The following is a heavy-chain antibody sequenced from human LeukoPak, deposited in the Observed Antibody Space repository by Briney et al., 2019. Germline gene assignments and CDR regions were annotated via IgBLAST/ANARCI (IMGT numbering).Heavy chain of an antibody. Sequence: GGSLRLSCAASGFTCSDAWMNWVCQVPGQGLGLVSLIKSKTDGGTKDHAAPVKGRFTISRDDSKNTLYLQMNSLQTEDTAVYYCTTERSGSFPTWGQGTLVTVSS. D-gene: IGHD1-26*01. J-gene: IGHJ4*02. CDR3: TTERSGSFPT. CDR2: IKSKTDGGTK. CDR1: GFTCSDAW. V-gene: IGHV3-15*01.